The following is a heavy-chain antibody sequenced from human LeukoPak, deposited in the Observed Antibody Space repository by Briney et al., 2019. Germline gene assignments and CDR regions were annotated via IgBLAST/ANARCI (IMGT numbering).Heavy chain of an antibody. CDR3: ARDTMDCSSTSCYNWFDP. CDR2: IYHSGST. CDR1: GGSISSGGYY. D-gene: IGHD2-2*01. Sequence: PSETLSLTCTVSGGSISSGGYYWSWIRQPPGKGLEWIGYIYHSGSTYYNPSLKSRVTISVDRSKNQFSLKLSSVTAADTAVYYCARDTMDCSSTSCYNWFDPWGQGTLVTVSS. J-gene: IGHJ5*02. V-gene: IGHV4-30-2*01.